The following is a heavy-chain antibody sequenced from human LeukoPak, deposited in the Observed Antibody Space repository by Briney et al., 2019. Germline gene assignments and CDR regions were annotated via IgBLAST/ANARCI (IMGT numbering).Heavy chain of an antibody. CDR1: GFTFSSYA. CDR2: ISASGGST. D-gene: IGHD1-26*01. J-gene: IGHJ4*02. CDR3: ARGSWELPAPLDY. Sequence: GGSLRLSCAASGFTFSSYAMSWVRQAPGKGLEWVSAISASGGSTYYADSVKGRFTISRDNSKNTLYLQMNSLRAEDTAVYYCARGSWELPAPLDYWGQGTLVTVSS. V-gene: IGHV3-23*01.